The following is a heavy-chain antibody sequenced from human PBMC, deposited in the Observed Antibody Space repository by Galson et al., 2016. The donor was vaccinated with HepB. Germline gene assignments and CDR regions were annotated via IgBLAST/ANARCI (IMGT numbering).Heavy chain of an antibody. V-gene: IGHV1-18*01. CDR2: ISTYSGNT. Sequence: SVKVSCKASGYAFTTSGVSWVRQAPGQGLEWMGWISTYSGNTKYAQKFQGGLTLTTDSSTTTDYMELRSLRFDDTALYYCARDVQYRFDSWGQGTLVTVSS. J-gene: IGHJ4*02. CDR1: GYAFTTSG. D-gene: IGHD2/OR15-2a*01. CDR3: ARDVQYRFDS.